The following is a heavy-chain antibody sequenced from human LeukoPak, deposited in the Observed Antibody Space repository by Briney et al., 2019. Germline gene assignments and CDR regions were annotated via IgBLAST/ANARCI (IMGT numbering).Heavy chain of an antibody. Sequence: SETLSLTCNVSGGSISSYYWSWIRQPPGKGLEWIGYFSYSGSTNYNPSLKSRVTMSVDTSKNQFSLNLRSVTAADTAVYYCARYSGGYSIDYWGQGTLVTVSS. CDR1: GGSISSYY. D-gene: IGHD1-26*01. CDR3: ARYSGGYSIDY. J-gene: IGHJ4*02. V-gene: IGHV4-59*01. CDR2: FSYSGST.